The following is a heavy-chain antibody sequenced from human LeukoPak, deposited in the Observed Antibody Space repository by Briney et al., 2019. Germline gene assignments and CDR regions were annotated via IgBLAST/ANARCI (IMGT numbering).Heavy chain of an antibody. V-gene: IGHV1-2*02. CDR1: GFAFIDYY. J-gene: IGHJ4*02. CDR2: INPKSGGT. Sequence: GASVKVSCKSSGFAFIDYYFHWVRQAPGQGLEWMGWINPKSGGTKYSQMFQDRVTVTIDTSISTVYMELSRLRSDDTAVYYCASPTYYYDSSGYLRYYFDYWGQGTLVTVSS. CDR3: ASPTYYYDSSGYLRYYFDY. D-gene: IGHD3-22*01.